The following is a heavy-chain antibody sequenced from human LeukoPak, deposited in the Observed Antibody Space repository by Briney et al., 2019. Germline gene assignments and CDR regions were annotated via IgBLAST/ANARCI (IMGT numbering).Heavy chain of an antibody. CDR1: GGSISSYY. V-gene: IGHV4-59*01. J-gene: IGHJ3*02. D-gene: IGHD3-3*01. Sequence: SETLPLTCTVSGGSISSYYWSWIRQPPGKGLEWIGYIYYSGSTNYNPSLKSRVTISVDTSKNQFSLKLSSVTAADTAVYYCARDPLEGQIDIWGQGTMVTVSS. CDR3: ARDPLEGQIDI. CDR2: IYYSGST.